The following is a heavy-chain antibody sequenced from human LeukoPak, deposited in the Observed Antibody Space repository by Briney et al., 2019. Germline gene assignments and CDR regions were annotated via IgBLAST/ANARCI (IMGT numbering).Heavy chain of an antibody. Sequence: SETLSLTCTVSGGSTSSYYWSWIRQPPGKGLEWIGYIYYSGSTNYNPSLKSRVTISVDTSKNQFSLKLSSVTAADTAVYYCARLPSSSSGPGYYYYYGMDVWGQGTTVTVSS. CDR1: GGSTSSYY. CDR3: ARLPSSSSGPGYYYYYGMDV. V-gene: IGHV4-59*08. J-gene: IGHJ6*02. CDR2: IYYSGST. D-gene: IGHD6-13*01.